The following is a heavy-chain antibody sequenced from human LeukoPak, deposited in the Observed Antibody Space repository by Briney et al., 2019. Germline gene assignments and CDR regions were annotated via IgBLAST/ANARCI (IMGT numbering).Heavy chain of an antibody. CDR2: IIPIFGTA. J-gene: IGHJ6*03. Sequence: SVKVSCKASGGTFSSYAISWVRQAPGQGLEWMGRIIPIFGTANSAQKFQGRVTITTDESTSTAYMELSSLRSEDTAVYYCATRYCSSTSCYLNYYYYCMDVWGKGTTVTVSS. CDR1: GGTFSSYA. D-gene: IGHD2-2*01. CDR3: ATRYCSSTSCYLNYYYYCMDV. V-gene: IGHV1-69*05.